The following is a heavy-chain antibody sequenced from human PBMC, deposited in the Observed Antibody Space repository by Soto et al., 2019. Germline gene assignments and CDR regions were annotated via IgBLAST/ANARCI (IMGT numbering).Heavy chain of an antibody. CDR2: INHSGST. CDR3: ARVQTIFGIITVFDY. V-gene: IGHV4-34*01. J-gene: IGHJ4*02. D-gene: IGHD3-3*01. CDR1: GGSFSGYY. Sequence: SETLSLTCAVYGGSFSGYYWSWIRQPPGKGLEWIGEINHSGSTNYNPSLKSRVTILVDTSKNHFSLNLSSVTAADTAVYYCARVQTIFGIITVFDYWGQGTLVTVSS.